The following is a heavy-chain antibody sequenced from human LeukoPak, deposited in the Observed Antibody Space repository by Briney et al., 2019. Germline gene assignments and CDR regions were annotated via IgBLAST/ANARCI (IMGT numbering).Heavy chain of an antibody. CDR3: ARAPPLYSSGWYRGDAFDI. CDR1: GYTFTSYA. J-gene: IGHJ3*02. D-gene: IGHD6-19*01. Sequence: AVKVSFKASGYTFTSYALHWVRQAPGQRREWMGWINAGNGKTKYSQEFPGRVTITRDTSASTAYMELRSMRSEDKAVYYCARAPPLYSSGWYRGDAFDIWGQGTMVTVSS. V-gene: IGHV1-3*03. CDR2: INAGNGKT.